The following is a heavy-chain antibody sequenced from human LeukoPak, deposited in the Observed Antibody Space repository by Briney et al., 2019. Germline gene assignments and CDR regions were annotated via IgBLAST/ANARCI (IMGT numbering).Heavy chain of an antibody. D-gene: IGHD3-9*01. CDR3: ARDSDYDILTGYAYYYMDV. V-gene: IGHV4-4*07. CDR1: GGSISNYY. CDR2: IYTSGST. J-gene: IGHJ6*03. Sequence: SETLSLTCTVSGGSISNYYWSWIRQPAGKGLEWIGRIYTSGSTNYNPSLKSRVTMSVDTSKNQFSPKLSSVTAADTAVYYCARDSDYDILTGYAYYYMDVWGKGTTVTVSS.